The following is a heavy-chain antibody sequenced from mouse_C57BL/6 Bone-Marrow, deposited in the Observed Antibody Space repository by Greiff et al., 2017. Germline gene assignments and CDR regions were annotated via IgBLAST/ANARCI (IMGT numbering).Heavy chain of an antibody. CDR2: INYDGSST. J-gene: IGHJ2*01. CDR1: GFTFSDYY. CDR3: ARDYYGSGAFDY. D-gene: IGHD1-1*01. V-gene: IGHV5-16*01. Sequence: EVQLVESEGGLVQPGSSMTLSCTASGFTFSDYYMAWVRQVPEKGLEWVANINYDGSSTYYLDSLKSRFIISRDNAKNILYLQMSSLKSEDTATYYCARDYYGSGAFDYWGQGTTLTVSS.